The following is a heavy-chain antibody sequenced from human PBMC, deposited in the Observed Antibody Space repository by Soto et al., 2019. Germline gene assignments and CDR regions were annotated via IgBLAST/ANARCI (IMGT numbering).Heavy chain of an antibody. CDR1: GGSISSSSYY. V-gene: IGHV4-39*01. CDR2: IHYSGST. CDR3: ARPAYDAFDI. J-gene: IGHJ3*02. Sequence: QLQLQESGPGLVKPSETLSLNCTVSGGSISSSSYYWGWSRQPPGKGLEWIGPIHYSGSTYYNPSLNSRVTIPVDTSKNQFSLKLSSVTVADTAVYYCARPAYDAFDIWGQGTMVPVSS.